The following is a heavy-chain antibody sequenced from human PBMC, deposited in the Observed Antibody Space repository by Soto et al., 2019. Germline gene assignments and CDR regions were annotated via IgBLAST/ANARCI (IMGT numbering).Heavy chain of an antibody. CDR1: GFRFSSYA. CDR3: VRVPRALDSY. D-gene: IGHD3-3*01. J-gene: IGHJ4*02. CDR2: ITTAGTSI. V-gene: IGHV3-23*01. Sequence: EVLLLESGGGLVQSGGSLRLSCAVSGFRFSSYAMTWVRQSPGKGLEWVSSITTAGTSIYYADNVRGRFTIPRDNAKNKLSLQMNSLRAEDTAKYYCVRVPRALDSYCGQGTQVTVSS.